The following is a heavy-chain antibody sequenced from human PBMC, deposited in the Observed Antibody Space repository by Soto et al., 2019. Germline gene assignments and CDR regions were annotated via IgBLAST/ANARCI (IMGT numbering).Heavy chain of an antibody. J-gene: IGHJ4*02. CDR2: ISGSGGST. Sequence: PGGSLRLSCAASGFTFSSYAMSWVRQAPGKGLEWVSAISGSGGSTYYADSVKGRFTISRDNSKNTLYLQMNSLRAEDTAVYYCAKLDTAMVGQYVFDCWGQGTLVIVSS. CDR3: AKLDTAMVGQYVFDC. CDR1: GFTFSSYA. D-gene: IGHD5-18*01. V-gene: IGHV3-23*01.